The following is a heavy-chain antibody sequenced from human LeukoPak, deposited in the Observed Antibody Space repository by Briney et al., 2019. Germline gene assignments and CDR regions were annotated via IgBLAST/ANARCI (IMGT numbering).Heavy chain of an antibody. V-gene: IGHV1-2*02. CDR3: ATYSSGWRALGPYDY. Sequence: GASVKVSCKASGYTFTGYYMHWVRQAPGQGLEWMGWINPNSGGTNYAQKFQGRVTMTEDTSTDTAYMELSSLRSEDTAVYYCATYSSGWRALGPYDYWGQGTLVTVSS. D-gene: IGHD6-19*01. CDR1: GYTFTGYY. J-gene: IGHJ4*02. CDR2: INPNSGGT.